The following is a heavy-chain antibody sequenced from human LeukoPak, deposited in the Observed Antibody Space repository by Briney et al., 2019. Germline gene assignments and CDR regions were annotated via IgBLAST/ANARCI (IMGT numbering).Heavy chain of an antibody. D-gene: IGHD5-24*01. CDR2: ISSSSSTI. CDR1: GFTVSSNY. J-gene: IGHJ5*01. V-gene: IGHV3-48*04. CDR3: VKDSAGDASDWLDS. Sequence: PGGSLRLSCAASGFTVSSNYMSWVRQAPGKGLEWVSYISSSSSTIYYADSVKGRFTISRDNAKNSLYLQMNNLRIEDTALYYCVKDSAGDASDWLDSWGQGTLVTISS.